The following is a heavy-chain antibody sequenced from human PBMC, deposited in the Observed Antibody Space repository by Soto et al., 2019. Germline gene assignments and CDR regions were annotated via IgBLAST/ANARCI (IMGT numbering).Heavy chain of an antibody. V-gene: IGHV1-69*13. D-gene: IGHD3-22*01. CDR2: IIPIVETP. CDR3: ARLSRPNYYDTSGFFKDNWFDP. Sequence: SVKVSCKASGGTFSSYDINWVRQAPGQGLEWMGGIIPIVETPKYAQKFQGRVTITADESTNTVYMELSSLRSEDTAMYYCARLSRPNYYDTSGFFKDNWFDPWGQGTLVTVSS. J-gene: IGHJ5*02. CDR1: GGTFSSYD.